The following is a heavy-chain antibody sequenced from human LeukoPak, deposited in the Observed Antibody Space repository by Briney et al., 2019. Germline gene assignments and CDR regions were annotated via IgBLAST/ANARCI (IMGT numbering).Heavy chain of an antibody. D-gene: IGHD1-26*01. Sequence: GASVKVSCKASGYTFTSYGITWVRQAPGQGLEWMGWISGYNDNTNYYAQKFQGRVTMTTDTSTSTAYMELRSLGYDDTAVYYCARDMRRSRARWENLGFDPWGQGTQVTVSS. V-gene: IGHV1-18*01. CDR3: ARDMRRSRARWENLGFDP. CDR2: ISGYNDNT. CDR1: GYTFTSYG. J-gene: IGHJ5*02.